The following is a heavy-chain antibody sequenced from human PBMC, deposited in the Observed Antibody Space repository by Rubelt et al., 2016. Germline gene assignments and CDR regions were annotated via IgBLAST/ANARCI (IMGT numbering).Heavy chain of an antibody. J-gene: IGHJ5*02. CDR2: ISSSSSYI. CDR1: GFTFSSYS. V-gene: IGHV3-21*04. D-gene: IGHD6-19*01. CDR3: ATDPRGGQKWLAVSGWFEP. Sequence: RLSCAASGFTFSSYSMNWVRQAPGKGLEWVSSISSSSSYIYYADSVKGRFTISRDNSKNTLYLQMNSLRAEDTAVYYCATDPRGGQKWLAVSGWFEPWGQGTLVTVSS.